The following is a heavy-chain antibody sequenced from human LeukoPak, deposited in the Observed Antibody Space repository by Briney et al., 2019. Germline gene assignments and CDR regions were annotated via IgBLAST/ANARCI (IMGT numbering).Heavy chain of an antibody. J-gene: IGHJ4*02. Sequence: GRFTISRDNAKNSLYLQMNSLRAEDTAVYYCAKGLVYYFDYWGQGTLVTVSS. V-gene: IGHV3-11*05. D-gene: IGHD6-6*01. CDR3: AKGLVYYFDY.